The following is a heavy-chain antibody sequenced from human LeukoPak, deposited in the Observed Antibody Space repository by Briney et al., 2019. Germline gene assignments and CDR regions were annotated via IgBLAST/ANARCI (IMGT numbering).Heavy chain of an antibody. CDR3: ARHPLGYCSSTSCRGYYYYGMDV. D-gene: IGHD2-2*01. Sequence: SETLSLTCTVSGGSISSYYWSWIRQPPGKGLEWIGYIYYSGSTNYNPSLKSRVTISVDTSKNQFSLKLSSVTAADTAVYYCARHPLGYCSSTSCRGYYYYGMDVWGQGTTVTVSS. CDR1: GGSISSYY. J-gene: IGHJ6*02. V-gene: IGHV4-59*08. CDR2: IYYSGST.